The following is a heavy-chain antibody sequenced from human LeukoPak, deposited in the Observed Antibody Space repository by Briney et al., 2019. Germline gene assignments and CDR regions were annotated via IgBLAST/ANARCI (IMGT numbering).Heavy chain of an antibody. D-gene: IGHD3-22*01. V-gene: IGHV4-34*01. J-gene: IGHJ4*02. Sequence: SETLSLSCAVYVGSFSGYYWCWIRQPPVKGLEWIGGINHSGSTNYNPSLKSRVTISVDTSKNQFSLKLSSVTAADTAVYYCTRRRYYYDSSGYYQIFDYWGQGTLVTVSS. CDR1: VGSFSGYY. CDR3: TRRRYYYDSSGYYQIFDY. CDR2: INHSGST.